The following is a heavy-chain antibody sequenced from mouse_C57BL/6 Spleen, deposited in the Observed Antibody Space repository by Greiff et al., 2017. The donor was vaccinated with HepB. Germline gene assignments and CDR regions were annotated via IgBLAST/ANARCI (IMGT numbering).Heavy chain of an antibody. CDR1: GFTFSDYG. V-gene: IGHV5-17*01. CDR3: ARMDDGYLYYYAMDY. J-gene: IGHJ4*01. D-gene: IGHD2-3*01. CDR2: ISSGSSTI. Sequence: EVQLVESGGGLVKPGGSLKLSCAASGFTFSDYGMHWVRQAPEKGLEWVAYISSGSSTIYYADTVKGRFTISRDNAKNTLFLQMTSLRSEDTAMYYCARMDDGYLYYYAMDYWGQGTSVTVSS.